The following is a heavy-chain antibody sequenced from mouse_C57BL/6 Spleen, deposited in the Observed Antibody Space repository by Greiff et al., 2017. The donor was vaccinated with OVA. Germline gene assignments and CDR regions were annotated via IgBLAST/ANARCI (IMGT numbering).Heavy chain of an antibody. J-gene: IGHJ3*01. D-gene: IGHD4-1*01. CDR3: TRGETGVFAY. Sequence: EVKLMESGEGLVKPGGSLKLSCAASGFTFSSYAMSWVRQTPEKRLEWVAYISSGGDYIYYADTVKGRFTISRDNARNTLYLQMSSLKSEDTAMYYCTRGETGVFAYWGQGTLVTVSA. V-gene: IGHV5-9-1*02. CDR2: ISSGGDYI. CDR1: GFTFSSYA.